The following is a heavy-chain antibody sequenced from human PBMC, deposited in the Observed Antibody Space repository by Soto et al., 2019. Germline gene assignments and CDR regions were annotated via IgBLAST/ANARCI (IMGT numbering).Heavy chain of an antibody. CDR1: GYTLTGYY. J-gene: IGHJ4*02. CDR3: ASHHVYSSGWYADY. CDR2: INPNSGGT. Sequence: GAPVKGSCKASGYTLTGYYIHWGRQGPGQGLEWMGWINPNSGGTNYAQKFQGRVTMTRDTSISTAYMELSRLRSDDTAVYYCASHHVYSSGWYADYWGQGTLVTVSS. D-gene: IGHD6-19*01. V-gene: IGHV1-2*02.